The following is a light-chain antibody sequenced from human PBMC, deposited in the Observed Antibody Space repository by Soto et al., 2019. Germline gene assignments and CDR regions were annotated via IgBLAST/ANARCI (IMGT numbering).Light chain of an antibody. J-gene: IGKJ2*01. CDR3: QQYGSSPYT. CDR2: GAS. V-gene: IGKV3-20*01. CDR1: QSVSSSY. Sequence: EIVLTQSPGTLSLSPGERATLSCRASQSVSSSYLAWYQQKPGQAPRLLMYGASSRATGIPDRFSGGGSATDFTLTISRLELEDFVVYYCQQYGSSPYTFGQGTKLEIK.